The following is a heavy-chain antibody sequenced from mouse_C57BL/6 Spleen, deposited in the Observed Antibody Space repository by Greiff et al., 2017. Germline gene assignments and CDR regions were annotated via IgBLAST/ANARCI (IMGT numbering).Heavy chain of an antibody. CDR2: IDPNSGGT. J-gene: IGHJ3*01. D-gene: IGHD4-1*01. Sequence: VQLQQPGAELVKPGASVKLSCKASGYTFTSYWMHWVKQRPGRGIEWIGRIDPNSGGTKYNEKFKSKATLPVDKPSSTAYMQLRSLTSEDSAVYYCASNWDVAYWGQGTLVTVSA. V-gene: IGHV1-72*01. CDR3: ASNWDVAY. CDR1: GYTFTSYW.